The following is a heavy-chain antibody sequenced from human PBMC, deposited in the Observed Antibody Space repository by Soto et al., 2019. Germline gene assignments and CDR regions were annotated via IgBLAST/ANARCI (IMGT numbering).Heavy chain of an antibody. D-gene: IGHD6-19*01. CDR1: GFTVSSTY. CDR2: IYSGGSA. Sequence: HPGGSLRLSCAAPGFTVSSTYMSWVRQAPGKGLEWVSVIYSGGSAYYADSVKGRFTISRDNSKNTLYLQMNSMRAADTAVYYCERDPPSLGGWFEYDYWCQRTLVTVSS. V-gene: IGHV3-53*01. CDR3: ERDPPSLGGWFEYDY. J-gene: IGHJ4*02.